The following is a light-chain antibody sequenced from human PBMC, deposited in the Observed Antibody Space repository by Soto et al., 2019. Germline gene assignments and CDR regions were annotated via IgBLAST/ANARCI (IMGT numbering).Light chain of an antibody. CDR3: QQYNSYSPT. J-gene: IGKJ1*01. V-gene: IGKV1-5*01. CDR1: QSVSRW. Sequence: DIQMTQSPSTLSASVGDTVTITCRASQSVSRWLACYQQKPGKAHRLLVYDASTLAIGVPSRFSGSGSGTELALTITGLQPDDFGTYHCQQYNSYSPTFGPGATVQIK. CDR2: DAS.